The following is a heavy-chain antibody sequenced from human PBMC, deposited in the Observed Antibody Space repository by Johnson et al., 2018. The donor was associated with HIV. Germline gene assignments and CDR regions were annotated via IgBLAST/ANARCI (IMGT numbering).Heavy chain of an antibody. CDR2: INSDGSST. J-gene: IGHJ3*02. Sequence: VQLVESGGGVVRPGGSLRLSCTASGFTFSSHWMHWVRQPPGKGLVWVSRINSDGSSTSYADSVKGRFTISRDNAKNTLYLQMNSLRVEDTAVYYCARAIDQGYSSGWSSDVYDICGQGTMVTVSA. V-gene: IGHV3-74*02. CDR1: GFTFSSHW. D-gene: IGHD6-19*01. CDR3: ARAIDQGYSSGWSSDVYDI.